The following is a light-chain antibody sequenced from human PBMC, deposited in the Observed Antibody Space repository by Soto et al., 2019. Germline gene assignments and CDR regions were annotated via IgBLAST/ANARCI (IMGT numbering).Light chain of an antibody. CDR1: TGAVTSGHY. Sequence: QAVVTQEPSLTVSPGGTVTLTCGSSTGAVTSGHYPYWFQQKPGQAPRTLIFETSNKHSWTPARFSGSLLGGKAALTPSGAQPEDEAEYYCLLSYSNSRRVFGGGTKLTVL. CDR2: ETS. V-gene: IGLV7-46*01. J-gene: IGLJ3*02. CDR3: LLSYSNSRRV.